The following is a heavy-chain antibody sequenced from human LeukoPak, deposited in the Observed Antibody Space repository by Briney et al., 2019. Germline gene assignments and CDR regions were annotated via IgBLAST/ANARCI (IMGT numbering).Heavy chain of an antibody. Sequence: PGGSLRLSCVASGFTFSSHGIHWVCQAPGKGLEWVAVISFDGSNKYFADSVKGRFTISRDNSKNTLYLQMNSLRAEDTAVYYCARDWSYSAHPHRFDYWGQGTLVTVSS. J-gene: IGHJ4*02. D-gene: IGHD3-10*01. V-gene: IGHV3-30*03. CDR2: ISFDGSNK. CDR3: ARDWSYSAHPHRFDY. CDR1: GFTFSSHG.